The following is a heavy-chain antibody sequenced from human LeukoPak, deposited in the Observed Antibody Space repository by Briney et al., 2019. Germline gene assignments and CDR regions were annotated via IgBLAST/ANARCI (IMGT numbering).Heavy chain of an antibody. V-gene: IGHV3-66*01. D-gene: IGHD2-15*01. CDR2: IYSGGST. CDR1: GFTVSSNY. Sequence: GGSLRLSCAASGFTVSSNYMSWVRQAPGKGLEWVSVIYSGGSTYYADSVKGRFTISRDNSKNTLYLQMNSLRAEDTAVYYCARGPRGYCSGGSCSVDDYWGQGTQVTVSS. CDR3: ARGPRGYCSGGSCSVDDY. J-gene: IGHJ4*02.